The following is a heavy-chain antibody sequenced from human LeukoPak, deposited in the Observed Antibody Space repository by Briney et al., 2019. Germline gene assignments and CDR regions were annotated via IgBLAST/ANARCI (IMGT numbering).Heavy chain of an antibody. CDR2: IIPIFGTA. J-gene: IGHJ4*02. D-gene: IGHD6-13*01. V-gene: IGHV1-69*05. Sequence: SSVKVSCKASEGTFSSYAISWVRQAPGQGLEWMGGIIPIFGTANYAQKFQGRVTITTDESTSTAYMELSSLRSEDTAVYYCARGPRKAGIAAVYFDYWGQGTLVTVSS. CDR3: ARGPRKAGIAAVYFDY. CDR1: EGTFSSYA.